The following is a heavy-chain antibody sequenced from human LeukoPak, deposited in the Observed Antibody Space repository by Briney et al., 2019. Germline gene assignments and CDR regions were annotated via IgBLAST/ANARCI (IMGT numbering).Heavy chain of an antibody. D-gene: IGHD3-10*01. CDR2: IYHSGST. J-gene: IGHJ6*03. CDR1: GYSISSGYY. Sequence: SETLSLTCTVSGYSISSGYYWGWIRQPPGKGLEWIGSIYHSGSTYYNLSLKSLVTISVDTAKNQLSLKLSSVTAADTAVYYCARVQGYGSGSYYRVNYYYYYYMDLWGKGTTVTVSS. CDR3: ARVQGYGSGSYYRVNYYYYYYMDL. V-gene: IGHV4-38-2*02.